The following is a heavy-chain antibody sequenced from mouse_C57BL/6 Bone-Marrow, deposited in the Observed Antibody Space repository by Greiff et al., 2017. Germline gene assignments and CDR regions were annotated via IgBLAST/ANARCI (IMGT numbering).Heavy chain of an antibody. Sequence: EVQLQESGPELVKPGASVKISCKASGYSFTGYYMHWVKQSHGNILDWIGYIYPYNGVSSYNQKFKGKATLTVDKSSSTAYMELRSLTSEDSAVYYCARTGGGRTRAWFAYWGQGTLVTVSA. J-gene: IGHJ3*01. V-gene: IGHV1-31*01. CDR3: ARTGGGRTRAWFAY. CDR1: GYSFTGYY. CDR2: IYPYNGVS.